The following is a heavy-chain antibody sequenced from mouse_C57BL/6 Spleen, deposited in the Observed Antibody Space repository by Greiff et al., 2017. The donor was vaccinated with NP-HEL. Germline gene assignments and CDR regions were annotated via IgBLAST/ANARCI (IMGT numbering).Heavy chain of an antibody. CDR2: IYPSDSET. J-gene: IGHJ3*01. Sequence: QVQLQQPGAELVRPGSSVKLSCKASGYTFTSYWMDWVKQRPGQGLEWIGNIYPSDSETHYNQKFKDKATLTVDKSSSTAYMQLSSLTSEDSAVYYCAREVLDSSGYAWFAYWGQGTLVTVSA. V-gene: IGHV1-61*01. CDR1: GYTFTSYW. CDR3: AREVLDSSGYAWFAY. D-gene: IGHD3-2*02.